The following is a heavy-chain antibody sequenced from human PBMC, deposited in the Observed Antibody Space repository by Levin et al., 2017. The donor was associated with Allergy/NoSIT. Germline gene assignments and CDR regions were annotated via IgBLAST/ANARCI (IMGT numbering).Heavy chain of an antibody. Sequence: GASVKVSCKASGYTFTSHYLHWVRQAPGQGLQWMGVINPSGGSTNYAQKFQGRVTMTRDTSTSTVYMDLSSLRSEDTAVYYCARESPSGVYGRANDFWGQGTLVTVSS. CDR1: GYTFTSHY. CDR3: ARESPSGVYGRANDF. V-gene: IGHV1-46*01. J-gene: IGHJ4*02. CDR2: INPSGGST. D-gene: IGHD1-14*01.